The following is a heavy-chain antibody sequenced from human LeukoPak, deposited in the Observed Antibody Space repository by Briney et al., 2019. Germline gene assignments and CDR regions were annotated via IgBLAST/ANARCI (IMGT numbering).Heavy chain of an antibody. J-gene: IGHJ4*02. CDR3: AKDSQWGKVGTKGGYFDY. V-gene: IGHV3-48*01. CDR1: EFTFSSYS. D-gene: IGHD1-26*01. Sequence: PGGSLRLSCAASEFTFSSYSMNWVRQAPGKGLEWVSYISRSSSTIYYADSVKGRFTISRDNAKNSLYLQMNSLRAEDTAVYYCAKDSQWGKVGTKGGYFDYWGQGTLVTVSS. CDR2: ISRSSSTI.